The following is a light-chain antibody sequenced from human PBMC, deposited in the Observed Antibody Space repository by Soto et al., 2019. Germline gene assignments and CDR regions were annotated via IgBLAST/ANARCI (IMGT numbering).Light chain of an antibody. V-gene: IGKV1-27*01. CDR1: QDIGNY. J-gene: IGKJ3*01. Sequence: DIQMTQSPSSLSASVGDRVTITCRASQDIGNYLAWYQQKPGKVPKVLIYAASTLLSGVPSRFSGSGSGTDFTLTISSLQPEDVATYYCQKYNSVPFTFGPGTKVDIK. CDR2: AAS. CDR3: QKYNSVPFT.